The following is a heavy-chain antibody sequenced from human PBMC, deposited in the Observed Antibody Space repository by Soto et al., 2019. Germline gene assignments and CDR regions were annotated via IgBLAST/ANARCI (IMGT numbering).Heavy chain of an antibody. J-gene: IGHJ4*02. CDR3: AKEYNWNPKYYFDY. CDR2: IKGNGSIK. V-gene: IGHV3-23*01. CDR1: GFSFTKFW. Sequence: GGSLRLSCTTSGFSFTKFWMSWVRQAPGKGLEWVSNIKGNGSIKYYADSVKGRFTISRDNSKNTLYLQMNSLRAEDTAVYYCAKEYNWNPKYYFDYWGQGTLVTVSS. D-gene: IGHD1-20*01.